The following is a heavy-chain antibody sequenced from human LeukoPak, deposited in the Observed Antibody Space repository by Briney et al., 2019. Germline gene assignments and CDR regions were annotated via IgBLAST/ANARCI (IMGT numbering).Heavy chain of an antibody. V-gene: IGHV3-21*01. CDR3: AKDLKTLWGSSPYDAFDI. D-gene: IGHD3-16*01. CDR1: GFTFSSYS. J-gene: IGHJ3*02. Sequence: GGSLRLSCAASGFTFSSYSMNWVRQAPGKGLEWVSSISSSSSYIYYADSVEGRFTISRDNAKNSLYLQMNSLRAEDTAVYYRAKDLKTLWGSSPYDAFDIWGQGTMVTVSS. CDR2: ISSSSSYI.